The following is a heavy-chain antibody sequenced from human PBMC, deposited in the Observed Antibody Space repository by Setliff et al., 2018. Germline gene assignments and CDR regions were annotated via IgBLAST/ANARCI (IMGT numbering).Heavy chain of an antibody. CDR1: GYTFTTYA. CDR2: INTNTGSP. Sequence: ASVKVSCKASGYTFTTYAIGWMRQAPGQGLEWMGWINTNTGSPNYAQGFTGRFVFSLDTSVNTAYLQIGSLKSEDTAVYYCARDLGYCSTTSCHGDWFDPWGQGTLVTVSS. V-gene: IGHV7-4-1*01. CDR3: ARDLGYCSTTSCHGDWFDP. J-gene: IGHJ5*02. D-gene: IGHD2-2*01.